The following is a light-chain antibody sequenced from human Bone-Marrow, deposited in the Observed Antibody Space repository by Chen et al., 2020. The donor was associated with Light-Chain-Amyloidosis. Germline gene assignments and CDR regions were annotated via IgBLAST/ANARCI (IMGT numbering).Light chain of an antibody. CDR2: DDS. CDR1: NIGFTS. Sequence: SYVLTQPSSVSVAPGQTATIACGGNNIGFTSVHWYQQTPGQAPLLVVYDDSDRPSGIPERLSGSNSGNTATLTISRVEAGDEADYYCQVWDRSSDRPVFGRGTKLTVL. CDR3: QVWDRSSDRPV. J-gene: IGLJ3*02. V-gene: IGLV3-21*02.